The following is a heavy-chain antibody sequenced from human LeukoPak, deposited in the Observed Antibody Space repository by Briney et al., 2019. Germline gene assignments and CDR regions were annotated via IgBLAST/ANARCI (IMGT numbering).Heavy chain of an antibody. Sequence: GGSLRLSCAASGFTFSSYSMNWVRQAPGKGLEWVSYISSSSSTIYYADSVKGRFTISRDNAKNSLYLQMNSLRDEDTAVYYRAGDSKPYDFWSGYYTGGAFDIWGQGTMVTVSS. V-gene: IGHV3-48*02. CDR1: GFTFSSYS. CDR3: AGDSKPYDFWSGYYTGGAFDI. CDR2: ISSSSSTI. D-gene: IGHD3-3*01. J-gene: IGHJ3*02.